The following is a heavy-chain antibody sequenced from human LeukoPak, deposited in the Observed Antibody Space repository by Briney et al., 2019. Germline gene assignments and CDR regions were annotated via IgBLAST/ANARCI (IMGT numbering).Heavy chain of an antibody. J-gene: IGHJ4*02. CDR2: ISAYNGNT. Sequence: ASVKVSCKASGYTFTSDGISWVRQAPGQGLEWMGWISAYNGNTNYAQKLQGRVTMTTDTSTSTAYMELRRLRSDDTAVYYCARGGEIVGATTWSDYWGQGTLVTVSS. V-gene: IGHV1-18*01. CDR1: GYTFTSDG. CDR3: ARGGEIVGATTWSDY. D-gene: IGHD1-26*01.